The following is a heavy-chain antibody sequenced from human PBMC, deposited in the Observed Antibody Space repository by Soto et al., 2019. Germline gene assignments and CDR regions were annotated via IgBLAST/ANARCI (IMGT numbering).Heavy chain of an antibody. CDR2: IWYDGSNK. J-gene: IGHJ3*02. Sequence: PGGSLRLSCAASGFTFSSYGMHWVRQAPGKGLEWVAVIWYDGSNKYYADSVKGRFTISRDNSKNTLYLQMNSLRAEDTAVYYCAKVSEMATIYAFDIWGQGTMVTVSS. CDR1: GFTFSSYG. D-gene: IGHD5-12*01. CDR3: AKVSEMATIYAFDI. V-gene: IGHV3-33*06.